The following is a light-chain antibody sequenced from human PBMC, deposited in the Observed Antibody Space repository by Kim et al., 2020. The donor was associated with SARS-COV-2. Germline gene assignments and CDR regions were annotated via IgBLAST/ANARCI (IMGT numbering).Light chain of an antibody. V-gene: IGKV1-NL1*01. CDR1: QGITNS. Sequence: DIQMTQSPSSLSTSVGDRVTITCRASQGITNSLAWYQQKPGKAPKLLLYATSTLESGVPSRFSGSGSGTHYTLTISSLQPEDFATYYCQQYYTYPFTFGQGTRLEIK. J-gene: IGKJ5*01. CDR2: ATS. CDR3: QQYYTYPFT.